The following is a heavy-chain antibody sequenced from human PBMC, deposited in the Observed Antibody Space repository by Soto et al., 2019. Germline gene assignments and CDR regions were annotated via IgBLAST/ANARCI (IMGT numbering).Heavy chain of an antibody. Sequence: GSLRLSCAASGFTFSGSAMHWVRQASGKGLEWVGRIRSKANSYATAYAASVKGRFTISRDDSKNTAYLQMNSLKTEDTAVYYCTRQGYQLLSGRADYWGQGTRVTVAS. D-gene: IGHD2-2*01. CDR2: IRSKANSYAT. CDR3: TRQGYQLLSGRADY. V-gene: IGHV3-73*01. J-gene: IGHJ4*02. CDR1: GFTFSGSA.